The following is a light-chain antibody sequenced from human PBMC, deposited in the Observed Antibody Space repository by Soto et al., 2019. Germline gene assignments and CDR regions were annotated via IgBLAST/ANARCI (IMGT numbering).Light chain of an antibody. Sequence: DFQMTQSPSSLSASVGDRVTITCRASQSIANYLNWYQQKPGKAPKLLIYGASTLQSGVPSRFSASGSGTDFTLTISSLQPEDFASYFCQQSYSAPSFTFGPGTKVETK. CDR1: QSIANY. V-gene: IGKV1-39*01. CDR3: QQSYSAPSFT. CDR2: GAS. J-gene: IGKJ3*01.